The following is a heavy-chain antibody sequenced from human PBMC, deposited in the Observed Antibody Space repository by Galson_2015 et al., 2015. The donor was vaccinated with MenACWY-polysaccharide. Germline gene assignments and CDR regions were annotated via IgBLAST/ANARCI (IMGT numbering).Heavy chain of an antibody. CDR2: INPSGGST. V-gene: IGHV1-46*03. CDR1: GYTFTSYY. CDR3: ARDPLPSRGGSYSLAFDI. J-gene: IGHJ3*02. D-gene: IGHD1-26*01. Sequence: SVKVSCKASGYTFTSYYMHWVRQAPGQGLEWMGIINPSGGSTSYAQKFQGRVTMTRDTSTSTVYMELSSLRSEDTAVYYCARDPLPSRGGSYSLAFDIWGQGTMVTVSS.